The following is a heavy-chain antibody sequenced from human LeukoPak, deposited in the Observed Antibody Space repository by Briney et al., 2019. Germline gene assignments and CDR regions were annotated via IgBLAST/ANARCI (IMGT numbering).Heavy chain of an antibody. Sequence: GASVKVSCKASGYTFIGYYMHWVRQAPGQGLEWMGWINPNSGGTNFAQKFQGRVTVTRDTSISTAYMELSRLRSDDTAVYYCATLLWFGGLLAFGCWGQGTLVTVSS. V-gene: IGHV1-2*02. J-gene: IGHJ4*02. CDR2: INPNSGGT. CDR1: GYTFIGYY. CDR3: ATLLWFGGLLAFGC. D-gene: IGHD3-10*01.